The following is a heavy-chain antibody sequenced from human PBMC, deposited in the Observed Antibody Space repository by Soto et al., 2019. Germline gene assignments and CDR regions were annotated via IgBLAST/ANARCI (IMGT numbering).Heavy chain of an antibody. V-gene: IGHV4-59*01. CDR3: ARGPVVVGRNWGGFDI. CDR2: IYYSGST. Sequence: QVQLQESGPGLVKPSETLSLTCTVSGGSISSYYWSWIRQPPGKGLEWIGYIYYSGSTNYNPSLKSRVTISVDTSKNQFSLELSSVTAADTAVYYCARGPVVVGRNWGGFDIWGQGTKVTVSS. J-gene: IGHJ3*02. CDR1: GGSISSYY. D-gene: IGHD3-22*01.